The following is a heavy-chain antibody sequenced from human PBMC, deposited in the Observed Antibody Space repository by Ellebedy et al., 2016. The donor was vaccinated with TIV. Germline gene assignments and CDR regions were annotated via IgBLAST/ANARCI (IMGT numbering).Heavy chain of an antibody. CDR1: GFTVSSNH. CDR3: ATVRGQWLAFDY. CDR2: FYSSRGT. Sequence: PGGSLRLSCAASGFTVSSNHMSWVRQAPGKGLEGVSVFYSSRGTYYADSVKGRFIISRDNSKNTVYLQMNSLGAEDTAVYYCATVRGQWLAFDYWGQGTLVTVSS. D-gene: IGHD6-19*01. J-gene: IGHJ4*02. V-gene: IGHV3-53*01.